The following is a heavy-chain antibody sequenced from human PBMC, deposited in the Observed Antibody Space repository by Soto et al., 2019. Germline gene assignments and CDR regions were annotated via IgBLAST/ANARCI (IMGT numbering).Heavy chain of an antibody. J-gene: IGHJ6*02. CDR2: ISAYNGNT. CDR3: ARGGPTYADYYYGLDV. D-gene: IGHD2-2*01. V-gene: IGHV1-18*01. Sequence: ASVKVSCKASGYTFSNDGINWVRQAPGQGLEWMGWISAYNGNTEYAQNFQGRVTMTTDTSTSTAYMELRSLRSDDTAVYSCARGGPTYADYYYGLDVWGLGTTVTVSS. CDR1: GYTFSNDG.